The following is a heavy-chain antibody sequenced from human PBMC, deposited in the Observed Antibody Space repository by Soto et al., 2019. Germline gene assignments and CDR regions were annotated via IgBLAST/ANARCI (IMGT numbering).Heavy chain of an antibody. D-gene: IGHD6-13*01. Sequence: EVQLVESGGGLVQPGGSLRLSCAASGFTVSRNYMSWVRQAPGKGLEWVSVIYSGGSTYYADSVKGRFTISRDNSKNTLYLQMNSLRAEDTAVYYCARAYSSSPNWFDPWGQGTLVTVSS. CDR1: GFTVSRNY. CDR2: IYSGGST. J-gene: IGHJ5*02. CDR3: ARAYSSSPNWFDP. V-gene: IGHV3-66*01.